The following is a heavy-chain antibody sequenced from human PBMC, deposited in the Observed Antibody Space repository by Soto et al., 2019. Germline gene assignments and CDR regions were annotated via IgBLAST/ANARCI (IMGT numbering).Heavy chain of an antibody. D-gene: IGHD7-27*01. V-gene: IGHV4-34*01. CDR2: INHSGST. CDR1: GGSFSGYY. Sequence: QVQLQQWGAGLLKPSETLSLTCAVYGGSFSGYYWSWIRQPPGKGLEWIGEINHSGSTNYNPSLKSRVTISVDTSKNQCSLKLRSVTAADTAVYYCALGPPRAWWGQGTLVTVSS. J-gene: IGHJ4*02. CDR3: ALGPPRAW.